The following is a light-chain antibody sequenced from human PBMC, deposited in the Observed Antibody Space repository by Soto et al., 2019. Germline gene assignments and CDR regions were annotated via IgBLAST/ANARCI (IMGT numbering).Light chain of an antibody. CDR3: QQSYSTYWT. CDR2: AAS. V-gene: IGKV1-39*01. CDR1: QSISSY. J-gene: IGKJ1*01. Sequence: DIQMTQSPSSLSASVGDRVTITCRARQSISSYLNWYQQKPGKAPKLLTYAASSLQSGAPSRFSGSGSGTDFTLTISSLQPEDFATYYCQQSYSTYWTFGQGTKVEIK.